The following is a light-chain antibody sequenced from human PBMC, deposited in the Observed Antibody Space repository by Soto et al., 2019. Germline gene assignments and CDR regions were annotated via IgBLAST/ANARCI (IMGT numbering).Light chain of an antibody. J-gene: IGLJ2*01. V-gene: IGLV1-40*01. CDR1: SSNIGAGYD. Sequence: QSALTQPPSVSGAPGQRVTISCTGSSSNIGAGYDVHWYQQLPGTAPKLLIYGNSNRPSEVPDRLSGSKSGTSASLAITGLQAEDEADYYCQSYDSSLSGSKVFGGGTQLTVL. CDR2: GNS. CDR3: QSYDSSLSGSKV.